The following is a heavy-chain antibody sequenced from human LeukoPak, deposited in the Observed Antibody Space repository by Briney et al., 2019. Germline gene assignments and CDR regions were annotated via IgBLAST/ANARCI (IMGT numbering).Heavy chain of an antibody. Sequence: PTGGSLRLSCAASGFTFSSYAMSWVRQAPGKGLEWVSAISGSGGSTYYADSVKGRFTISRDNSKNTLYLQMNSLRAEVTAVYYCANSYYDSSGYYYGFDYWGQGTLVTVSS. CDR2: ISGSGGST. CDR1: GFTFSSYA. D-gene: IGHD3-22*01. J-gene: IGHJ4*02. V-gene: IGHV3-23*01. CDR3: ANSYYDSSGYYYGFDY.